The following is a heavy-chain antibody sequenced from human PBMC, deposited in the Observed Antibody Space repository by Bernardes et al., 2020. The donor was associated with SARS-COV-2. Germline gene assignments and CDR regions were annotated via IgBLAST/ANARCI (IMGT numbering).Heavy chain of an antibody. V-gene: IGHV3-30-3*01. CDR1: GFTFSFYA. D-gene: IGHD5-18*01. CDR3: ARDGVQRAYNYGFFY. J-gene: IGHJ4*02. CDR2: ISSDGSNG. Sequence: GSLRLSCAASGFTFSFYAMHWVRQAPGKGLEWVAVISSDGSNGYYADSVRGRFTITRDNSKNTLYLQMNSLRPEDTAVYYCARDGVQRAYNYGFFYWGQGTLVTVSS.